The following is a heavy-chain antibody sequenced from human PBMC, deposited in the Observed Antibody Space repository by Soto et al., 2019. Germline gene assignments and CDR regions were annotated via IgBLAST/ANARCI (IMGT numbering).Heavy chain of an antibody. CDR2: IYHSGST. D-gene: IGHD5-12*01. Sequence: PSETLSLTCAVSGYSISSGYYWGWIRQPPGKGLEWIGSIYHSGSTYYPPSLKSRVTISVDTSKNQFSLKLSSVTAADTAVFYCARVHGYGFDYWGQGTLVTVSS. J-gene: IGHJ4*02. CDR1: GYSISSGYY. V-gene: IGHV4-38-2*01. CDR3: ARVHGYGFDY.